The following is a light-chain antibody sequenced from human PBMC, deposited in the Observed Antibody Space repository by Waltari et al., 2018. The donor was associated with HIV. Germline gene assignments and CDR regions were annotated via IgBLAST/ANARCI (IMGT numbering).Light chain of an antibody. J-gene: IGLJ2*01. CDR2: SNN. V-gene: IGLV1-44*01. Sequence: QSVLTQPPSASGPPGQRVTISCSGSNSNIGRNTVHWHPQPPGTAPKLLIYIKNQHPQRSPGTAPKLLLYSNNQRPSGVPDRFSGSKSGTSASLAISGLQSEDEADYYCAAWDDSLNGVVFGGGTKLTVL. CDR1: NSNIGRNT. CDR3: AAWDDSLNGVV.